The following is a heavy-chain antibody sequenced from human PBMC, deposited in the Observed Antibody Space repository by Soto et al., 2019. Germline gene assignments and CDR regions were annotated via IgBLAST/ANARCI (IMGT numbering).Heavy chain of an antibody. J-gene: IGHJ4*02. Sequence: QVQLVESGGGVVQPGRSLRLSCAASGFTFSSYGMHWVRQAPGKGLEWVAVISYDGSNKYYADSVKGRFTISRDNSKNTLYLQMNSLRAEDTAVYYCAKSITMIVVANFDYWGQGTLVTVSS. D-gene: IGHD3-22*01. CDR3: AKSITMIVVANFDY. V-gene: IGHV3-30*18. CDR2: ISYDGSNK. CDR1: GFTFSSYG.